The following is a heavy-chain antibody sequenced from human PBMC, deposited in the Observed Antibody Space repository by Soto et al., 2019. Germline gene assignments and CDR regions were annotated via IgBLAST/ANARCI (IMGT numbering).Heavy chain of an antibody. D-gene: IGHD6-6*01. Sequence: GGSLRLSCAASGFTFSNYWMSWVSQAPGKGLEWVGNINQDGSVKYYVDSVKGRFTISRDNTKNSLFLQMNSLRAEDTAVYICARVGYSSSSLDYWGQGTLVTVSS. CDR2: INQDGSVK. V-gene: IGHV3-7*03. CDR1: GFTFSNYW. J-gene: IGHJ4*02. CDR3: ARVGYSSSSLDY.